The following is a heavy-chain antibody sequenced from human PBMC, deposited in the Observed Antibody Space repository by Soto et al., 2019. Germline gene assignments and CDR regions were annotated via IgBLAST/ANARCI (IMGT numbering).Heavy chain of an antibody. J-gene: IGHJ4*02. CDR3: AFNSGSGSYYFDY. Sequence: EVPLLESGGGLVQPGGSLRLSCAASGFTFSSYAMWWVRQAPGKGLECVSAISGGGETTYYADSVKGGFTISRDNSKNTLYLQMNSLRAEDTAVYYCAFNSGSGSYYFDYWGQGTLVTVSS. V-gene: IGHV3-23*01. D-gene: IGHD3-10*01. CDR1: GFTFSSYA. CDR2: ISGGGETT.